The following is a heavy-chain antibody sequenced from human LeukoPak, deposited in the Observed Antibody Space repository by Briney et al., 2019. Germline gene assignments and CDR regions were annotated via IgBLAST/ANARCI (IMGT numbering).Heavy chain of an antibody. CDR1: GFTVSSNY. Sequence: GGSLRLSCAASGFTVSSNYMSWVRQAPGKGREWVSVIYSGGSTYYADSVKGRFTISRDNSKNTLYLQMNSLRAEDTAVYYCARVTFEIRSGYYGSWYFDYWGQGTLVTVSS. J-gene: IGHJ4*02. V-gene: IGHV3-53*01. D-gene: IGHD3-22*01. CDR3: ARVTFEIRSGYYGSWYFDY. CDR2: IYSGGST.